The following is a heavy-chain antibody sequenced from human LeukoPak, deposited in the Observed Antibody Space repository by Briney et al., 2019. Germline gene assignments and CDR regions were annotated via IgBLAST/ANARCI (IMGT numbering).Heavy chain of an antibody. CDR2: IYTSGST. CDR1: GGSISSYY. V-gene: IGHV4-4*09. CDR3: ARGRPGRTKIAARGLLNWFDP. Sequence: SETLSLTCTVSGGSISSYYWSWIRQPPGKGLEWIGYIYTSGSTNYNPSLKSRVTISVDTSKNQFSLKLSSVTAADTAVYYCARGRPGRTKIAARGLLNWFDPWGQGTLVTVSS. J-gene: IGHJ5*02. D-gene: IGHD6-6*01.